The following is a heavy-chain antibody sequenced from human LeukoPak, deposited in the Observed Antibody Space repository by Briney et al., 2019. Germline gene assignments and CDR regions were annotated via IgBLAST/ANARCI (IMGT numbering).Heavy chain of an antibody. D-gene: IGHD2-2*01. J-gene: IGHJ3*02. Sequence: SETLSLTCTVSGGSITDYYWGWIRQPPGKGLEWIGYDYYSGSSNYNPSLKSRVTISLDTSKNQFSLKMSSVTAADTAVYYCARVSTWDVVPAALRVGYAFDIWGQGTMVTVSS. V-gene: IGHV4-59*01. CDR3: ARVSTWDVVPAALRVGYAFDI. CDR1: GGSITDYY. CDR2: DYYSGSS.